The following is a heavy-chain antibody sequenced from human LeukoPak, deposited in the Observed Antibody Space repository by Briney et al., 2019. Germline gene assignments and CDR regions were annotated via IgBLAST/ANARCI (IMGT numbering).Heavy chain of an antibody. Sequence: GSLRLSCAASGFTIITNYMSWVRQAPGRGLEWVSVIYSDGSTYYADSVKGRFTISRDNSKNTLYLQMSSLRPEDTALYFCARQDISLDDWGQGTLVTVSS. CDR2: IYSDGST. D-gene: IGHD3-3*02. V-gene: IGHV3-66*02. J-gene: IGHJ4*02. CDR1: GFTIITNY. CDR3: ARQDISLDD.